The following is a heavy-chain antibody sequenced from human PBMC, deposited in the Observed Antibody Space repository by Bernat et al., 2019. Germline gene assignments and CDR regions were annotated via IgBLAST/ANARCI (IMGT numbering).Heavy chain of an antibody. Sequence: QLQLQESGPGLVKPSETLSLTCTVSGASISSSSYYWGWVRQPPGEGLEWIGSIYYSGSTYYNPSLKSRVTISVDTSKNQFSLKLSSVTAADTAVYYCARQPRANVLTPRHGGRFDYWGQGTLVTVSS. D-gene: IGHD1-1*01. CDR3: ARQPRANVLTPRHGGRFDY. J-gene: IGHJ4*02. CDR1: GASISSSSYY. V-gene: IGHV4-39*01. CDR2: IYYSGST.